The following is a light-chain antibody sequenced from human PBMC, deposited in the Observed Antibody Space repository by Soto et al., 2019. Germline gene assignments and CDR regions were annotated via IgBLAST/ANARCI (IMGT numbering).Light chain of an antibody. J-gene: IGLJ2*01. Sequence: QSALTQPASVSGSPGQSITISCTGTSSDVGGYNYVSWYQQHPGKAPKLILYEVNNRPSGVSNRFSGSKSGNTASLTISGLQAEDEADSYCSSYTSSSTVVFGGGTKLTVL. CDR3: SSYTSSSTVV. CDR2: EVN. V-gene: IGLV2-14*01. CDR1: SSDVGGYNY.